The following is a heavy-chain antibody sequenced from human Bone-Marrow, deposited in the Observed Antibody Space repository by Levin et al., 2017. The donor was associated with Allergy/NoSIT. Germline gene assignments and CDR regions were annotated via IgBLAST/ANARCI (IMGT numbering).Heavy chain of an antibody. V-gene: IGHV3-23*01. J-gene: IGHJ6*03. CDR2: LSDSGVST. Sequence: PGGSLRLSCAASGFTFSSYAMSWVRQAPGRGLEWVSGLSDSGVSTHYADSVKGRCTISRDNSKNTLYLQMNSLRAEDSARYYCAKTKNTGYYMDVWGKGTTVTVSS. CDR1: GFTFSSYA. CDR3: AKTKNTGYYMDV. D-gene: IGHD2-8*02.